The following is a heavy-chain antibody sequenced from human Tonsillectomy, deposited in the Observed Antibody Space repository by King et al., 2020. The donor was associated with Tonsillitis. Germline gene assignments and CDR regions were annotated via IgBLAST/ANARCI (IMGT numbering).Heavy chain of an antibody. J-gene: IGHJ5*02. Sequence: QLVQSGGGLVQPGGSLRLSCSASGFTFSSYAMSWVRQAPGKGLEWVSTISGSGAGTYYADSVKGRFTISRDNSKNTLFLQMNSLRAEDTAVYYCAKSGYCNLTTCSINGFDPWGQGTLVTVSS. V-gene: IGHV3-23*04. CDR1: GFTFSSYA. D-gene: IGHD2-2*01. CDR2: ISGSGAGT. CDR3: AKSGYCNLTTCSINGFDP.